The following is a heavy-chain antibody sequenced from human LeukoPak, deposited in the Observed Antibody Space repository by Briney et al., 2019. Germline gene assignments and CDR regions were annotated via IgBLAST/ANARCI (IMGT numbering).Heavy chain of an antibody. CDR3: ARISSSFDY. V-gene: IGHV3-11*04. CDR1: GFTFSAYY. Sequence: NPGGSLRLSCAASGFTFSAYYMSWIRQAPGRGLEWVSYISGSGSTIHYADSVKGRFTISKDNAKNSLYLQMNSLRAEDTAVYYCARISSSFDYWGQGTLVTVSS. CDR2: ISGSGSTI. J-gene: IGHJ4*02. D-gene: IGHD6-13*01.